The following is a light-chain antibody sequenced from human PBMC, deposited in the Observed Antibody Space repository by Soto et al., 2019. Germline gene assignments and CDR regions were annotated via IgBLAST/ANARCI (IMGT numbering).Light chain of an antibody. Sequence: IVFTKSAVTLSLSPGERATLSCRTSQSVSSFLAWYQQKPGQAPRLLIVGSFARATGIPARFSGSGSGSEFTLTISGLQSEDFAVYSCQQYNDRPPITFGQGTRLEIK. J-gene: IGKJ5*01. CDR3: QQYNDRPPIT. CDR2: GSF. V-gene: IGKV3-15*01. CDR1: QSVSSF.